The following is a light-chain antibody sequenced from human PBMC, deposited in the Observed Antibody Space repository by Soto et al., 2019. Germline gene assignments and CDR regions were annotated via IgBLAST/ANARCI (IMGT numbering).Light chain of an antibody. CDR2: DAS. Sequence: AIRLTQSPSSLSASIGDRVTITCRASQGIASALAWYQQRPGKPPSLLIYDASTSQSGVPSRFGGSGSETDFTLTISSLQPEDFATYYCQQFWTNPVTFGGGTRVEIK. CDR1: QGIASA. V-gene: IGKV1-13*02. J-gene: IGKJ4*01. CDR3: QQFWTNPVT.